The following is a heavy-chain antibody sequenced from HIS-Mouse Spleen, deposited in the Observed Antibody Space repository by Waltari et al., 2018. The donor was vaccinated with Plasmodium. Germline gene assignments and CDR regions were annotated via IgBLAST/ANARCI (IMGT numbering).Heavy chain of an antibody. D-gene: IGHD4-17*01. J-gene: IGHJ4*02. CDR1: GGSFSGYY. V-gene: IGHV4-34*01. Sequence: QVQLQQWGAGLLKPSETLSLTCASYGGSFSGYYWSWIRPPPGKGLEWIGEINHSGSTNYNPSLKSRVTISVDTSKNQFSLKLSSVTAADTAVYYCARTGDYGGNSWGQGTLVTVSS. CDR3: ARTGDYGGNS. CDR2: INHSGST.